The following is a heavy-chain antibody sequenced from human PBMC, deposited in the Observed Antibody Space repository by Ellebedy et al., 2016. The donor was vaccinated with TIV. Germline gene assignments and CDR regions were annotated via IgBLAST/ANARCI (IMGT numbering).Heavy chain of an antibody. CDR2: IKSKTVGGTT. V-gene: IGHV3-15*07. CDR3: STEVIAAAGIDY. D-gene: IGHD6-13*01. Sequence: PGGSLRLSCAASAFTFTNAWVNWVRQAPGKGLEWVGRIKSKTVGGTTDYAAPVKGRFTISRYDSKNTLYLQMNSLKTEDTAVYYCSTEVIAAAGIDYWGQGTLVTVSS. J-gene: IGHJ4*02. CDR1: AFTFTNAW.